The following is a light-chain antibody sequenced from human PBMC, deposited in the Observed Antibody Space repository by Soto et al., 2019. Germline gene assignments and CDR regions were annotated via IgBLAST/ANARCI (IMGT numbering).Light chain of an antibody. CDR2: EVN. Sequence: QSALTQPASVSGSPGQSITSSCTGTSRDVGGYNDVSWYQQQPGKAPKLMIYEVNNRPSGISNRFSGFKSGTMASLTISGLQAEDEADYYCSSYTSSSTLVFGGGTKLTVL. J-gene: IGLJ2*01. V-gene: IGLV2-14*01. CDR3: SSYTSSSTLV. CDR1: SRDVGGYND.